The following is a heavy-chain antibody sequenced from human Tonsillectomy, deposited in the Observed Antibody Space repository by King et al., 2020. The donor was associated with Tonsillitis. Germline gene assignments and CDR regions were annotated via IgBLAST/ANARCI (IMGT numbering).Heavy chain of an antibody. Sequence: VQLQQWGAGLLKPSETLSLTCAVYGGSLSGYYWSWIRQPPGKGLEWIGEITHSGSTNYNPSLKSRGTISVDTSKNQFSLKLSSVTAADTAVYYCASSMVRGVITFYYWGQRTPGTVSS. CDR1: GGSLSGYY. CDR3: ASSMVRGVITFYY. CDR2: ITHSGST. V-gene: IGHV4-34*01. D-gene: IGHD3-10*01. J-gene: IGHJ4*02.